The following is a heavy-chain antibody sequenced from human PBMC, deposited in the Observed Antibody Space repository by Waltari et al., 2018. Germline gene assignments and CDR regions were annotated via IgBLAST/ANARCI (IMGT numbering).Heavy chain of an antibody. D-gene: IGHD3-22*01. Sequence: QVQLMESGGGLVKPGGSLRLSCAASGFTFPDYYMSWIRQAPGKGLGWISDITRSGGYTDYADSMEGRFTISRDNAKNSLYLMVNNLSAEDTAIYYCARSNVAHYFDNSAFDYWGQGALVTVSS. J-gene: IGHJ4*02. CDR2: ITRSGGYT. CDR1: GFTFPDYY. CDR3: ARSNVAHYFDNSAFDY. V-gene: IGHV3-11*06.